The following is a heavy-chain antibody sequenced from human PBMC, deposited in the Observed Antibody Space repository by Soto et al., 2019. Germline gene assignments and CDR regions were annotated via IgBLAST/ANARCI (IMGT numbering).Heavy chain of an antibody. D-gene: IGHD4-17*01. V-gene: IGHV3-30-3*01. Sequence: GGSLRLSCAASGFTFSSYAMHWARQAPGKGLEWVAVISYDGSNKYYADSVKGRFTISRDNSKNTLYLQMNSLRAEDTAVYYCAREGHDYAFDYWGQGTLVTVSS. J-gene: IGHJ4*02. CDR2: ISYDGSNK. CDR1: GFTFSSYA. CDR3: AREGHDYAFDY.